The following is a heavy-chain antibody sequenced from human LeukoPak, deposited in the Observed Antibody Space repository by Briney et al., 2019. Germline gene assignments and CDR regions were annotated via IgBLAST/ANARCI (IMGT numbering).Heavy chain of an antibody. V-gene: IGHV3-66*01. Sequence: GGSLRLSCAASGLTVSNNYMSWVRQAPGKGLEWVSVIYSGGSTYYADSVKGRFTISRDNSKNTLYLQMNSLRAEDTAVYYCAKDLVGTAMVLLFDYWGQGTLVTVSS. D-gene: IGHD5-18*01. CDR3: AKDLVGTAMVLLFDY. J-gene: IGHJ4*02. CDR2: IYSGGST. CDR1: GLTVSNNY.